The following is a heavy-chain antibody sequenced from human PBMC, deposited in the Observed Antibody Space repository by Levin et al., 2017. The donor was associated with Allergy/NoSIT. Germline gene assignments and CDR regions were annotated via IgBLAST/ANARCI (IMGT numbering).Heavy chain of an antibody. CDR2: INPNSGDT. J-gene: IGHJ3*02. CDR1: GYTFTDNH. D-gene: IGHD7-27*01. Sequence: GGSLRLSCKASGYTFTDNHIYWVRQAPGQGLEFMGWINPNSGDTNYAQKFQGRVTMTRDTSISTAYMDLSSLTSDDTAVYYCARELGINAFDIWGQGTLVTVSS. V-gene: IGHV1-2*02. CDR3: ARELGINAFDI.